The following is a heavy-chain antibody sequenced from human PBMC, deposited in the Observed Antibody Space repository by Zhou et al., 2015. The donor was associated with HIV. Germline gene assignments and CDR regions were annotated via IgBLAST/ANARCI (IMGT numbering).Heavy chain of an antibody. D-gene: IGHD5-18*01. V-gene: IGHV3-66*02. CDR2: TYNGGTT. CDR3: ARDSDEKPGGYRFDS. CDR1: EFTFSRYA. Sequence: EVQLLESGGRLGTAWGGSLRLSCVASEFTFSRYAMSWVRQAPGKGLEWVSVTYNGGTTYYSDSVKGRFTVSSDTTKNTLYLQMHSLRPEDTAVYYCARDSDEKPGGYRFDSWGQGTLVTVSS. J-gene: IGHJ4*02.